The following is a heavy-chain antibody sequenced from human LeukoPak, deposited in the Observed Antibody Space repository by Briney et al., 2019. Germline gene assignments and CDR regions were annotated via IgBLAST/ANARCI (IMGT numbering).Heavy chain of an antibody. J-gene: IGHJ3*02. CDR1: GGSISSYY. CDR2: IYYSGST. Sequence: PSETLSLTCTVSGGSISSYYWSWIRQPPGKGLEWIGYIYYSGSTNYNPSLKSRVTISVDTSKNQFSLKLSSVTAADTAVYYCARSGYSDDAFDIWGQGTMATVSS. CDR3: ARSGYSDDAFDI. D-gene: IGHD3-22*01. V-gene: IGHV4-59*01.